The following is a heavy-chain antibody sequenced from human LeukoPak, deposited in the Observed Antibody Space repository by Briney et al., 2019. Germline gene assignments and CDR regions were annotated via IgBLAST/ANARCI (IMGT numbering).Heavy chain of an antibody. CDR3: ARDYVGAGSDYDY. J-gene: IGHJ4*02. D-gene: IGHD3-16*01. V-gene: IGHV1-2*02. CDR1: GYTFTDYY. Sequence: ASVKVSCKASGYTFTDYYLHWVRQAPGQGLEWMGEINPNIGGTSFAQKFQGRVTMTRDTTISTVDMELSSLRSDDTAIYYCARDYVGAGSDYDYWGQGTLVTVSS. CDR2: INPNIGGT.